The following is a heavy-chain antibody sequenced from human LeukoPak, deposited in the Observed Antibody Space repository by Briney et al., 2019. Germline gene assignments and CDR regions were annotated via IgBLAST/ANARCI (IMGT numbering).Heavy chain of an antibody. CDR3: ARALGSSVTHYYMDV. D-gene: IGHD6-6*01. CDR1: GGSISSGSYY. Sequence: SETLSLTCTVSGGSISSGSYYWSWIRQPAGQGLEYIGRMYTSGSTNYNPSLKSRVTISVDTSKNQFSLKLSSVTAADTAVYYCARALGSSVTHYYMDVWGKGTTVTVSS. J-gene: IGHJ6*03. V-gene: IGHV4-61*02. CDR2: MYTSGST.